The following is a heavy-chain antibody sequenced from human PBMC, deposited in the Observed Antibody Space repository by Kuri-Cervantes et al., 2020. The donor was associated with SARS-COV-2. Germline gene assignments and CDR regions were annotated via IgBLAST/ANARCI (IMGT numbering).Heavy chain of an antibody. D-gene: IGHD3-10*02. CDR1: GFTFSSYW. CDR3: ARASSMAGANPPFDY. CDR2: IRQDGSEK. V-gene: IGHV3-7*01. Sequence: GESLKILCAASGFTFSSYWMSWGRQAPGKGLEWVANIRQDGSEKLYVDFGKGRFTISRDNAKNYLYLQMNSLRAEDTAVYYCARASSMAGANPPFDYWGQGTLVTVSS. J-gene: IGHJ4*02.